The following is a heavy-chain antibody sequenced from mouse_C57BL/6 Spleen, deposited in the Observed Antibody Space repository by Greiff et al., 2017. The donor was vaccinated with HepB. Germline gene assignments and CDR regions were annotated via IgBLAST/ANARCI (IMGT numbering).Heavy chain of an antibody. J-gene: IGHJ1*03. CDR1: GYTFTSYW. CDR3: AREVYYYGSSGYFDV. V-gene: IGHV1-55*01. CDR2: IYPGSGST. D-gene: IGHD1-1*01. Sequence: QVQLQQPGAELVKPGASVKMSCKASGYTFTSYWITWVKQRPGQGLEWIGDIYPGSGSTNYNEKFKSKATLTVDTSSSTAYMQLSSLTSEDSAVYYCAREVYYYGSSGYFDVWGTGTTVTVSS.